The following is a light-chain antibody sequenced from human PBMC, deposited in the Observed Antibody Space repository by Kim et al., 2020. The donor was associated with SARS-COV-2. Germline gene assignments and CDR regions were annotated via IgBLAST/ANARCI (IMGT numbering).Light chain of an antibody. CDR1: QGISSA. CDR3: QQFNTYPL. J-gene: IGKJ2*01. CDR2: AVS. V-gene: IGKV1-13*02. Sequence: AIQLTQSPSSLSASVGDRVTITCRASQGISSALAWYQQKPGKAPKLLIYAVSSLESGVPSRFSGSGSGTDFTLTINSLQPEDFATYYCQQFNTYPLFGQGTKLEI.